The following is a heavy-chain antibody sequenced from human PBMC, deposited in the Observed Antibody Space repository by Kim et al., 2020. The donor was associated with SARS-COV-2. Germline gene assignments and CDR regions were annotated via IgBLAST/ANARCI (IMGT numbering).Heavy chain of an antibody. CDR2: INHSVST. V-gene: IGHV4-34*01. Sequence: SETLSLTCAVYGGSFSGYYWSWIRQPPGKGLEWIGEINHSVSTNYNPSLKSRVTISVDTSKNQFSLKLSSVTAADTAVYYCARGNTISHFYYYYYGMDVWGQGTTVTVSS. D-gene: IGHD3-9*01. CDR3: ARGNTISHFYYYYYGMDV. J-gene: IGHJ6*02. CDR1: GGSFSGYY.